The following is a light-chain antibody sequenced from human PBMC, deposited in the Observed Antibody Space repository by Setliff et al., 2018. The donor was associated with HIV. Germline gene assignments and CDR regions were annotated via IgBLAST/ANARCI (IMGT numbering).Light chain of an antibody. V-gene: IGLV2-23*02. J-gene: IGLJ1*01. CDR2: DVS. Sequence: QSVLTQPPSASGSPGQSVTISCTGTSSDVGSYSYVSWYQQHPGKAPKLMIYDVSKRPSGVSNRYSGSKSGNTASLTISGLQAEDEADYYCCSYAGTTTFPPGVFGTGTKVTVL. CDR1: SSDVGSYSY. CDR3: CSYAGTTTFPPGV.